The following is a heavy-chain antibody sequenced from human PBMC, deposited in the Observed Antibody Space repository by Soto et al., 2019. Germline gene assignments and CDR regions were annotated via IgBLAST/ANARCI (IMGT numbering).Heavy chain of an antibody. CDR3: VRIGYCSGGSCYSPSY. Sequence: QLQLQESGPGLVKPSETLSLTCTVSGGSISSSSYYWGWIRQPPGKGLEWIGNIYYSGSTYYNPSLKSRVNISVDTSKNQFSLKLSSVTAADTAVYYCVRIGYCSGGSCYSPSYWGQGTLVTVSS. J-gene: IGHJ4*02. V-gene: IGHV4-39*01. CDR2: IYYSGST. D-gene: IGHD2-15*01. CDR1: GGSISSSSYY.